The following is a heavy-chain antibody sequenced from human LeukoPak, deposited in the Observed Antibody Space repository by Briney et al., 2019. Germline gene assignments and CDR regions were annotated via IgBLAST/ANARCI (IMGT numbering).Heavy chain of an antibody. D-gene: IGHD2-15*01. CDR2: INDDGSTI. CDR3: ASLWATTPFGY. CDR1: GFTFSNYE. J-gene: IGHJ4*02. V-gene: IGHV3-48*03. Sequence: SGGSLRLSCAASGFTFSNYEIDWLRQAPGKGLEWVSNINDDGSTISYADSVKGRFTISRDNAKNSLYLQMNSLRAEDTAVYYCASLWATTPFGYWGQGTLVTVSS.